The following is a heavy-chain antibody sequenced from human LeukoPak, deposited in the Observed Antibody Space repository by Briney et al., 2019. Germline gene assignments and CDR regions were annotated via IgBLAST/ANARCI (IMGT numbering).Heavy chain of an antibody. J-gene: IGHJ4*02. D-gene: IGHD1-26*01. CDR1: GGSISSYY. V-gene: IGHV4-59*08. Sequence: SDTLSLTCTVSGGSISSYYWSWIRQSPGKELEGIGHIYSSGTTTYNPSLRSRVTISVDTSKNQFPLKLSSVTAADTAVYYCARHLSGGTYPLDYWGQGTLVTVSS. CDR2: IYSSGTT. CDR3: ARHLSGGTYPLDY.